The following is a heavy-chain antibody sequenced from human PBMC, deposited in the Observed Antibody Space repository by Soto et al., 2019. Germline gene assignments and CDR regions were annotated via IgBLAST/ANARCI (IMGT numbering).Heavy chain of an antibody. CDR1: GFTFSNYW. V-gene: IGHV3-7*03. Sequence: GGSLRLSCAASGFTFSNYWMTWVRQAPGKGLEWVAMIKGDGTAKHYVDSVRGRFTISRDNDENSLFLQMNNLRAEDTAVNYCVRDSGADVLTGDQHFDYWGQGSLVTVSS. CDR3: VRDSGADVLTGDQHFDY. J-gene: IGHJ4*02. D-gene: IGHD3-9*01. CDR2: IKGDGTAK.